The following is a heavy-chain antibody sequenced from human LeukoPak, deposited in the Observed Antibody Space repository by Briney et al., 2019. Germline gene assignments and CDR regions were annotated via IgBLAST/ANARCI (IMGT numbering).Heavy chain of an antibody. J-gene: IGHJ4*02. Sequence: GGSLRPSCAASGFTFSSYGMHWVRQAPGKGLEWVAVISYDGSNKYYADSVKGRFTISRDNSKNTLYLQMNSLRAEDTAVYYCEVGDYWGQGTLVTVSS. V-gene: IGHV3-30*03. CDR3: EVGDY. CDR2: ISYDGSNK. D-gene: IGHD3-10*01. CDR1: GFTFSSYG.